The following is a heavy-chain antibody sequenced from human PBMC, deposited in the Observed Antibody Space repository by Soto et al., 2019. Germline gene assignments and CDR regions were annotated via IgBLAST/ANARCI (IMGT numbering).Heavy chain of an antibody. CDR2: ISAYNGNT. V-gene: IGHV1-18*01. Sequence: QVQLVQSGAEVKKPGASVKVSCKASGYTFSSYFISWVRQAPGQGLEWMGWISAYNGNTNYAQNLQGRATRTTDTSTSTAYRELRSLRSDDTAVYYCARDLPPVDYWGQGTLVTVSS. CDR1: GYTFSSYF. J-gene: IGHJ4*02. CDR3: ARDLPPVDY.